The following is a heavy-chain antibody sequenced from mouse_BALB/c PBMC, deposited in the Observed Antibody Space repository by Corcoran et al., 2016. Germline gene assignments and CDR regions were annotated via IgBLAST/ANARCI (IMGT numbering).Heavy chain of an antibody. V-gene: IGHV9-3-1*01. D-gene: IGHD3-3*01. Sequence: QIQLVQSGPELKKPGGTVKISCKASGYTFTNYGMNWVKQAPGKGFKWMGWIKTYTGEPTYADDFKVRFSFSLDTSASTAYLQINNLNNEDTATYFFARRGDKSWFAYWGQGTLVTVSA. CDR1: GYTFTNYG. CDR2: IKTYTGEP. CDR3: ARRGDKSWFAY. J-gene: IGHJ3*01.